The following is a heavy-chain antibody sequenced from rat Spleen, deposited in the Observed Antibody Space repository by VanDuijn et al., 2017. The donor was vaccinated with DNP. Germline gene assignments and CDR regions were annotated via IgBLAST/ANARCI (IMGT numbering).Heavy chain of an antibody. CDR1: GFIFSNYW. CDR3: ARLPITTVADY. D-gene: IGHD1-1*01. V-gene: IGHV5-31*01. CDR2: ISNTGDNT. Sequence: EVQLVESGGGPVQPGRSLKLSCVASGFIFSNYWMTWIRQAPGKGLEWVASISNTGDNTYYSDSVKGRFTISRDKAKSTLYLQMNSLRSEDTATYYCARLPITTVADYWGQGVMVTVSS. J-gene: IGHJ2*01.